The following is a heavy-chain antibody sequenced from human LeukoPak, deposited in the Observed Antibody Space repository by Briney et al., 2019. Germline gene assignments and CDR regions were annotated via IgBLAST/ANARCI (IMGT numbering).Heavy chain of an antibody. CDR1: GGSTTSYY. D-gene: IGHD1-26*01. CDR3: AREAFYSGYFDY. J-gene: IGHJ4*02. Sequence: PSETLSLTCTVSGGSTTSYYWSWIRQPPGKGLEWIGYISHSGSTDYNPSLKNRVTISVDTSKNQFYLKLTSVTAADTAVYYCAREAFYSGYFDYWGRGTLVTVSS. CDR2: ISHSGST. V-gene: IGHV4-59*01.